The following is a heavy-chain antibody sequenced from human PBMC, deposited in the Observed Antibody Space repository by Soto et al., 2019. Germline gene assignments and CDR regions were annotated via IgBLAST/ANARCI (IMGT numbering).Heavy chain of an antibody. CDR2: VYYSGTT. Sequence: LPGIVSAGSMISFHRSWSRQPPVKGLELIGYVYYSGTTNYNPSLKSRVTISLDSSKNHFSLKLSSVTAADTAVYYCARDHPSGGSSYDYWGQG. D-gene: IGHD6-13*01. CDR3: ARDHPSGGSSYDY. J-gene: IGHJ4*02. V-gene: IGHV4-59*01. CDR1: AGSMISFH.